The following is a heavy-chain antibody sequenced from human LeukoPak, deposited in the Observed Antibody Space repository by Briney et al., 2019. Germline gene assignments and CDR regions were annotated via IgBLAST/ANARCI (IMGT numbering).Heavy chain of an antibody. CDR2: INLNSGDT. D-gene: IGHD5-12*01. J-gene: IGHJ4*02. CDR3: AALVATTLYGFYY. CDR1: GYTFTGYY. Sequence: GASVKVSCKASGYTFTGYYLHWVRQAPGQGLEWMGWINLNSGDTKYVEKFQGRVTMTRDTSITTAYMELRRLTSDDTAEYYCAALVATTLYGFYYWGEGTLVTVSS. V-gene: IGHV1-2*02.